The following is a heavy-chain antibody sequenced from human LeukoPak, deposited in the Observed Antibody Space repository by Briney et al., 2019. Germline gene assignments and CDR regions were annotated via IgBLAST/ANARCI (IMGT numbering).Heavy chain of an antibody. V-gene: IGHV3-53*01. D-gene: IGHD1-26*01. Sequence: GGSLRLSCAASGFTVSSNYMSWVRQAPGKGLEWVSVFYSGGSTYYADSVKGRFTISRDNSKNTLYLQMNSLRAEDTAVYYCARDIGTAPPGPYYYGMDVWGQGTTVTVSS. CDR3: ARDIGTAPPGPYYYGMDV. CDR1: GFTVSSNY. J-gene: IGHJ6*02. CDR2: FYSGGST.